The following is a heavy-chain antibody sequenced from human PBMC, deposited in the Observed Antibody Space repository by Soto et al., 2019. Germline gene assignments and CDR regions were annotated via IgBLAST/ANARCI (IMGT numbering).Heavy chain of an antibody. J-gene: IGHJ4*02. CDR2: IYYSGET. V-gene: IGHV4-39*01. Sequence: PSATXSLTCTFSVCSITSRNYYLSWVRQPPGKGLEWIGNIYYSGETYYHSSFRSRLTVSVDTTKNQFSLKLRSLTAADTAMYYCARLQVHGNFEKWGQGTLVKVYS. D-gene: IGHD3-9*01. CDR1: VCSITSRNYY. CDR3: ARLQVHGNFEK.